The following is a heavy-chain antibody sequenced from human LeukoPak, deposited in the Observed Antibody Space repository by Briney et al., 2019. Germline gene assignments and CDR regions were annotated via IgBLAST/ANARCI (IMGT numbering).Heavy chain of an antibody. D-gene: IGHD6-13*01. CDR2: ISSSSSYI. CDR3: ARDPGIAAAGTNNWFDP. Sequence: GGSLRLSCAASGFTFSSHSMNWVRQAPGKGLEWVSSISSSSSYIYYADSVKGRFTISRDNAKNPLYLQMNSLRAEDTAVYYCARDPGIAAAGTNNWFDPWGQGTLVTVSS. J-gene: IGHJ5*02. CDR1: GFTFSSHS. V-gene: IGHV3-21*01.